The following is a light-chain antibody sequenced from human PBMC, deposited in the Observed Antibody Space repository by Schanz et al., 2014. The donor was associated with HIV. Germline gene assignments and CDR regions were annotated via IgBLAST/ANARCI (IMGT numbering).Light chain of an antibody. J-gene: IGKJ5*01. V-gene: IGKV3-15*01. CDR1: QSVSSN. Sequence: EIVMTQSPATLSVSPGERATLSCRASQSVSSNLAWYQQKPGQAPRLLIYDASNRATGVPVRFSGSGSGTEFTLTISSLQSEDFAVYYCQQYNNWPSAFGQGTRLEIK. CDR2: DAS. CDR3: QQYNNWPSA.